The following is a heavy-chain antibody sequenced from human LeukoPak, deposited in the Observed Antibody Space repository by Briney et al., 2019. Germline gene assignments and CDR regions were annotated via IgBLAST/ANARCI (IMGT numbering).Heavy chain of an antibody. J-gene: IGHJ4*02. CDR3: ARSPEMAAIMADY. CDR1: GFTFSDYY. CDR2: ISSSGSTI. V-gene: IGHV3-11*01. D-gene: IGHD5-24*01. Sequence: PGGSLRLSCAASGFTFSDYYMSWIRQAQGKGLEWVSYISSSGSTIYYADSVKGRFTISRDNAKNSLYLQMNSLRAEDTAVYYCARSPEMAAIMADYWGQGTLVTVSS.